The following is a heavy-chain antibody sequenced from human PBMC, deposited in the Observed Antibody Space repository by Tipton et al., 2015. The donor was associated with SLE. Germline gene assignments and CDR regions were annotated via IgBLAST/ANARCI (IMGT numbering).Heavy chain of an antibody. Sequence: TLSLTCTVSGGSISFDYWSWIRQPAGRGLEWIGCIYSSGGRDYNPSLRSRVTMSLDASQNRVSLRLKSVSAADTAVYYCARGSDGEYVRYFDVWGPGTLVTVSS. CDR1: GGSISFDY. J-gene: IGHJ2*01. CDR3: ARGSDGEYVRYFDV. V-gene: IGHV4-4*07. D-gene: IGHD4-17*01. CDR2: IYSSGGR.